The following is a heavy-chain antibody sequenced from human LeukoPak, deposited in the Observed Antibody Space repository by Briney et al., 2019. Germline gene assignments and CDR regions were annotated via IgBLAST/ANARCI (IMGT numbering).Heavy chain of an antibody. CDR2: IYPGDSDT. J-gene: IGHJ3*02. CDR1: GYSFTSYW. Sequence: GESLKISCKGSGYSFTSYWIGWVRQMPGKGLEWMGIIYPGDSDTRYSPSFQGQVTISADKSISTAYLQWSSLKASDTATYYCARHYPDSSGSHDAFDIWGQGTMVTVSS. D-gene: IGHD3-22*01. CDR3: ARHYPDSSGSHDAFDI. V-gene: IGHV5-51*01.